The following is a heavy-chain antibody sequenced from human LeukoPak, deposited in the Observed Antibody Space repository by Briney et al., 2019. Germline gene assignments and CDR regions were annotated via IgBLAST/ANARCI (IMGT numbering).Heavy chain of an antibody. CDR1: GGTFNTYA. J-gene: IGHJ4*02. CDR3: ARVSRTTMVRGVIAFDY. CDR2: IIPVFGAA. Sequence: GASVKVSCKASGGTFNTYAINWVRQAPGQGLEGMGGIIPVFGAANYAQTFQHRVTITADESTSTAYMDLSSLRSEDTAAYYCARVSRTTMVRGVIAFDYWGQGTLVTVSS. D-gene: IGHD3-10*01. V-gene: IGHV1-69*13.